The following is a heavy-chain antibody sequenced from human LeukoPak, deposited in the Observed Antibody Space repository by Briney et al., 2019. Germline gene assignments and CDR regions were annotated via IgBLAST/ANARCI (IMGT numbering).Heavy chain of an antibody. CDR2: ISSSSSTI. V-gene: IGHV3-48*01. Sequence: GGSLRLSCAASGFTFSSYSMNWVRQAPGMGLEWVSYISSSSSTIYYADSVKGRFTISRDNAKNSLYLQMNSLRAEDTAVYYCAKDPPTYYYDSKSSYYGMDVWGQGTTVTVSS. D-gene: IGHD3-22*01. CDR1: GFTFSSYS. CDR3: AKDPPTYYYDSKSSYYGMDV. J-gene: IGHJ6*02.